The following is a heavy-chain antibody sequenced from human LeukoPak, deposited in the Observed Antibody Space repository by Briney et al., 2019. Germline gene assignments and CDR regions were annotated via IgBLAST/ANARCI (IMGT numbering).Heavy chain of an antibody. V-gene: IGHV4-61*02. CDR1: GGSISSGSYY. CDR2: IYTSGST. D-gene: IGHD3-3*01. CDR3: ARGDYDFWSGRV. J-gene: IGHJ6*04. Sequence: KTSETLSLTCTVSGGSISSGSYYWSWIRQPAGKGLEWIGRIYTSGSTNYNPSLKSRVTISVDTSKNQFSLKLSSVTAAGTAVYYCARGDYDFWSGRVWGKGTAVTVSS.